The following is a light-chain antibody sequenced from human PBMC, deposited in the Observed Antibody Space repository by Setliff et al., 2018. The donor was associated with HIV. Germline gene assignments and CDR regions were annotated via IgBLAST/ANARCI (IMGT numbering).Light chain of an antibody. V-gene: IGLV2-23*01. Sequence: QSVLTQPAYVSGSPGQSIAISCTATRSDVGTYNLVSWYQQHPGKAPQLVIYEATKRPSGVSSRFSGSKSGNTASLTISGLQAEDEADYYCCSSAGSSWMFGGGTQLTVL. J-gene: IGLJ3*02. CDR3: CSSAGSSWM. CDR1: RSDVGTYNL. CDR2: EAT.